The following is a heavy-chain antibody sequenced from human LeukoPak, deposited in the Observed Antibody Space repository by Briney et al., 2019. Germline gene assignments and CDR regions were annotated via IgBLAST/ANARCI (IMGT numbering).Heavy chain of an antibody. CDR2: MNPNSGNT. Sequence: ASVKVSCKASGYTFTSYDINWVRQATGQGLEWMGWMNPNSGNTGYAQKFQGRVTITKDTSTGTAYMDLRNLRTDDTAMYYCARNGRVRRVVKDLFEYWGQGTLVAVSS. D-gene: IGHD3-10*01. CDR1: GYTFTSYD. V-gene: IGHV1-8*03. J-gene: IGHJ4*02. CDR3: ARNGRVRRVVKDLFEY.